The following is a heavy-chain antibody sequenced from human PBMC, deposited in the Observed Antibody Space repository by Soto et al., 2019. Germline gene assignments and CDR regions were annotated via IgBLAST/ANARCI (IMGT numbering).Heavy chain of an antibody. CDR2: IIPIFGTA. CDR1: GGTFSSYA. V-gene: IGHV1-69*13. D-gene: IGHD3-22*01. J-gene: IGHJ4*02. CDR3: ARESDYYDSSGYSKALDY. Sequence: SVKVSCKASGGTFSSYAISWVRQAPGQGLEWMGGIIPIFGTANYAQKFQGRVTITADESTSTAYMELSSLRSEDTAVYYCARESDYYDSSGYSKALDYWGQGTLVTVSS.